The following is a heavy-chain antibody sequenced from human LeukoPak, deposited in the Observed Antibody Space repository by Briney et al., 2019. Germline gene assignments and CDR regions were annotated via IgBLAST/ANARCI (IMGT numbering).Heavy chain of an antibody. J-gene: IGHJ4*02. D-gene: IGHD5-24*01. Sequence: GGSLRLSCAASGFTFSSYAMSWVRQAPGKGLGWVSSISGSGGSTYYADSVKGRFTISRDNSKNTLYLQMNSLRAEDTAVYSCAIWRDGYSTYNVDYWAQGTLVAVSS. CDR2: ISGSGGST. V-gene: IGHV3-23*01. CDR3: AIWRDGYSTYNVDY. CDR1: GFTFSSYA.